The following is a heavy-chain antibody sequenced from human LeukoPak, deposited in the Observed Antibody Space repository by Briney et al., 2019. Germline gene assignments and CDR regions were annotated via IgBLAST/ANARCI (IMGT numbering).Heavy chain of an antibody. Sequence: GGSLRLSCAASGFTFSNYWMHWVRQAPGKGLVWVSRINSDARSTSYADSVKGRFAISRDNSKNTMYLQMNTLRPEETAIYYCARESGYSGPLDYWGQGTLVTVSS. V-gene: IGHV3-74*01. J-gene: IGHJ4*02. D-gene: IGHD4-11*01. CDR3: ARESGYSGPLDY. CDR1: GFTFSNYW. CDR2: INSDARST.